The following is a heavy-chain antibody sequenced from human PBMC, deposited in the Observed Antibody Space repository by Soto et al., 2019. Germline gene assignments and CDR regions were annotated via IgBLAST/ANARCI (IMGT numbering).Heavy chain of an antibody. J-gene: IGHJ4*02. CDR1: GFTLSSYA. CDR2: ISGSGTST. D-gene: IGHD4-17*01. CDR3: AKENTPDYGDYVDY. Sequence: GGSLRLSCAASGFTLSSYAMSWVRQAPGKGLKWISSISGSGTSTYYADSVKGRFTISRYNSKNTMYLQMNSLRAEDTALYFCAKENTPDYGDYVDYWGQGTLVTVSS. V-gene: IGHV3-23*01.